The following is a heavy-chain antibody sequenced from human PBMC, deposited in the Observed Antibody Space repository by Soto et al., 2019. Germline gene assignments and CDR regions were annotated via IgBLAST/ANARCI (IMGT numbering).Heavy chain of an antibody. V-gene: IGHV4-31*03. Sequence: QVQLQESGPGLVKPSQTLSLTCTVSGGSISSGGYYWSWIRQHPGKGLEWIGYIYYSGSTYYNPSLKSRVTLSVDTSKNQFSLKLSSVTAADTAVYYCARDIGLGELGYFDYWGQGTLVTVSS. J-gene: IGHJ4*02. CDR3: ARDIGLGELGYFDY. CDR1: GGSISSGGYY. D-gene: IGHD3-10*01. CDR2: IYYSGST.